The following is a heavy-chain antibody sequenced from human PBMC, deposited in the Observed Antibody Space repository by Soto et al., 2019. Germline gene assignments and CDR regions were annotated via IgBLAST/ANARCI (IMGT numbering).Heavy chain of an antibody. CDR2: ISSSSSTI. CDR3: ARDPHRDIVVVVAATPGWGWFDP. Sequence: PGGSLRLSCAASGFTFSSYSMNWVRQAPGKGLEWVSYISSSSSTIYYADSVKGRFTISRDNAKNSLYLQMNSLRAEDTAVYYCARDPHRDIVVVVAATPGWGWFDPWGQGTLVTVSS. J-gene: IGHJ5*02. V-gene: IGHV3-48*01. CDR1: GFTFSSYS. D-gene: IGHD2-15*01.